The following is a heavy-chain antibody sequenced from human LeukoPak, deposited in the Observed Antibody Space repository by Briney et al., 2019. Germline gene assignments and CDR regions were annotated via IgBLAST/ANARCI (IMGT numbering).Heavy chain of an antibody. J-gene: IGHJ4*02. D-gene: IGHD2-8*01. CDR3: ARDLYDYYFDY. Sequence: PSETLSLTCTVSGGSISSGSYYWSWIRQPAGKXXXWIGRIYTSGSTNYNPSLKSRVTISVDTSKNQFSLKLSSVTAADTAVYYCARDLYDYYFDYWGQGTLVTVSS. CDR1: GGSISSGSYY. CDR2: IYTSGST. V-gene: IGHV4-61*02.